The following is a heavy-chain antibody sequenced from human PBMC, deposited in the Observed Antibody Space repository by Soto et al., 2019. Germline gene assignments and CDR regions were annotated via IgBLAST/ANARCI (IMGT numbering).Heavy chain of an antibody. D-gene: IGHD3-16*01. J-gene: IGHJ5*02. V-gene: IGHV1-8*01. CDR3: ARGRFRRTWFDP. Sequence: QVQLVQSGAEVKKPGASVKVSCKASGYTFSDYDINWVRQAAGQGLEWMGWMNPYSGNTGYAQKFQGRVIMTIDTSITTDYVELSSLTFEDTAIYYCARGRFRRTWFDPWGQGTLVTVST. CDR1: GYTFSDYD. CDR2: MNPYSGNT.